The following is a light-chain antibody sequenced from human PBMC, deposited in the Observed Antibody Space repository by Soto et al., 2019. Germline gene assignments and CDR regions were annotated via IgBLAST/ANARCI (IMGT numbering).Light chain of an antibody. CDR3: SQSYRTPRT. CDR2: AAS. Sequence: TITCRASQSISSYLNWYQQKPGKAPKLLIYAASSLQSGVPSRFSGSCFGTDLNRKRSRFRGADFPTYPCSQSYRTPRTFGQGTRVEIK. CDR1: QSISSY. J-gene: IGKJ1*01. V-gene: IGKV1-39*01.